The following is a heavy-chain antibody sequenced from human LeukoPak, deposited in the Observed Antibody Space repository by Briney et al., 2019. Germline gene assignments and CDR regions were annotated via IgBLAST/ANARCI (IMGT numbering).Heavy chain of an antibody. J-gene: IGHJ4*02. V-gene: IGHV1-46*01. Sequence: ASVKVSCKASGYTFSDFHVHWVRQAPGQGLEWMGIIKVSGGRTEYAQKFQGRVTMTRDMSTSTVYMELNNLRSEDTAVYYCAREPPESYYFDYWGQGTLVTVSS. CDR2: IKVSGGRT. CDR1: GYTFSDFH. CDR3: AREPPESYYFDY.